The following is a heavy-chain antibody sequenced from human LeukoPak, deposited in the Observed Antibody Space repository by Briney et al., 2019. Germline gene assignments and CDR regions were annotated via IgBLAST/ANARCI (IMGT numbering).Heavy chain of an antibody. CDR2: INSDGSST. Sequence: GGSLRLSCAASGFTFSSYWMYWVRQAPGKGLLWVSRINSDGSSTTYADSVKGRFTISRDNAKNTLYLQMNSLRADDTAVYYCARGSVLYYFDYWGQGTLVTVSS. V-gene: IGHV3-74*03. J-gene: IGHJ4*02. CDR3: ARGSVLYYFDY. CDR1: GFTFSSYW.